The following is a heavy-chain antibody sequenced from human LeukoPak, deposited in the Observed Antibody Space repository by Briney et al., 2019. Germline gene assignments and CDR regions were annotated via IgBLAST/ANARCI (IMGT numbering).Heavy chain of an antibody. CDR3: ASSIVGATRGYDY. CDR2: IYPGDSET. V-gene: IGHV5-51*01. J-gene: IGHJ4*02. Sequence: GESLKISCQGSGYSFTNYWIGWVRQLPGKGLEWMGIIYPGDSETRYSLSFQGQVTISADKSISTAYLQWSSLRASDTAIYYCASSIVGATRGYDYWGQGTLVTVSS. D-gene: IGHD1-26*01. CDR1: GYSFTNYW.